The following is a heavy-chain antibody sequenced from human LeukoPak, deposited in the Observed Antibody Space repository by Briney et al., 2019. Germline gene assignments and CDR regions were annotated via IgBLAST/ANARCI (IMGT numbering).Heavy chain of an antibody. CDR3: ATRKPGYGDSDY. CDR1: GFTFSSYA. D-gene: IGHD4-17*01. V-gene: IGHV3-30-3*01. Sequence: GGSLRLSCAASGFTFSSYAMHWVRQAPGKGLEWVAVISYDGSNKYYADSVKGRFTISRDNSKNTLYLQMNSLRAEDTAVYYCATRKPGYGDSDYWGQGTLVTVSS. J-gene: IGHJ4*02. CDR2: ISYDGSNK.